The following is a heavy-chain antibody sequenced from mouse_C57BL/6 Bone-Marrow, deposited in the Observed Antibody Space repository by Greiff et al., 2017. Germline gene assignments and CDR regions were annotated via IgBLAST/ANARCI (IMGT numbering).Heavy chain of an antibody. D-gene: IGHD4-1*01. Sequence: QVQLKESGPGLVQPSQSLSITCTVSGFSLTSYGVHWVRQSPGKGLEWLGVIWRGGSTDYNAAFMSRLSITKDNSKSQVFFKMNSLQADDTAIYYCAKRKLGPYWYFDVWGTGTTVTVSS. J-gene: IGHJ1*03. CDR1: GFSLTSYG. CDR2: IWRGGST. CDR3: AKRKLGPYWYFDV. V-gene: IGHV2-5*01.